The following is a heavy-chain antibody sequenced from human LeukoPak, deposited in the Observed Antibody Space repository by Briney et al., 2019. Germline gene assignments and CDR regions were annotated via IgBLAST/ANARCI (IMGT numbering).Heavy chain of an antibody. CDR2: IYYSGST. D-gene: IGHD3-10*01. CDR3: ARRLPGFLVRGVLNGNWFDP. CDR1: GGSISSSSYY. V-gene: IGHV4-39*07. J-gene: IGHJ5*02. Sequence: PSETLSLTCTVSGGSISSSSYYWGWIRQPPGKGLEWIGSIYYSGSTYYNPSLKSRVTISVDTSKNQFSLKLNSVTAADTAVYYCARRLPGFLVRGVLNGNWFDPWGQGTLVTVSS.